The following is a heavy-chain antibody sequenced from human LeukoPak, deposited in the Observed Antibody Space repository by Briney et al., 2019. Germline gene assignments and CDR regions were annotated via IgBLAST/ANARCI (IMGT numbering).Heavy chain of an antibody. CDR3: ARELGSSGYYPFDY. CDR2: IWYDGSNK. J-gene: IGHJ4*02. CDR1: GFTFSSYG. V-gene: IGHV3-33*01. Sequence: GGSLRLSCAASGFTFSSYGMHWVRQAPGKGLEWVALIWYDGSNKYYADSVKGRFTISRDNSKNTRYLQMNSLRAEDTAVYYCARELGSSGYYPFDYWGQGTLVTVSS. D-gene: IGHD3-22*01.